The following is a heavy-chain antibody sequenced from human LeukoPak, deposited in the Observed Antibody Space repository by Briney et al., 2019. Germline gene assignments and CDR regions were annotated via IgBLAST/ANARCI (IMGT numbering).Heavy chain of an antibody. D-gene: IGHD3-22*01. J-gene: IGHJ4*02. CDR3: AREPDYDSSGYYSAGFDY. Sequence: GGSLRLSCAASGFTFSSYWMSWVRQAPGKGLEWVANIKQDGSEKYYVDSVKGRFTISRDNAKNSLYLQMNSLRAEDTAVYYCAREPDYDSSGYYSAGFDYWGQGTLVTVSS. V-gene: IGHV3-7*01. CDR2: IKQDGSEK. CDR1: GFTFSSYW.